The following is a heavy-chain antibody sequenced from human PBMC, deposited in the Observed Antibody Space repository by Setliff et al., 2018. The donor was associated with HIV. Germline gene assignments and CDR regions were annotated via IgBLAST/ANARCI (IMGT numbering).Heavy chain of an antibody. Sequence: SETLSLTCTVSGGSISSGNYFWNWIRQPAGKGLEWIGRIYTSGSTHYNPSLERRVTMSVDTSKNQFSLKLSSVTAAGTAVYYCARGTGYYDDSSGSNCFDPWGQGTLVTVSS. CDR1: GGSISSGNYF. J-gene: IGHJ5*02. CDR2: IYTSGST. V-gene: IGHV4-61*02. CDR3: ARGTGYYDDSSGSNCFDP. D-gene: IGHD3-22*01.